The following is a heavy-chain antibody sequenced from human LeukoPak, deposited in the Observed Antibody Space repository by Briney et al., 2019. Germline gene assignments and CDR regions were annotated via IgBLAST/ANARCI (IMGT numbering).Heavy chain of an antibody. CDR2: ISYDGSNK. J-gene: IGHJ4*02. CDR3: ARGSAMVLRRGRRPYYFDY. Sequence: PGGSLRLSCAASGFTFSRYAMHWVRQAPGKGLEWVALISYDGSNKYYADSVKGRFTISRDNSKNTLYLQMNSLRAEDTAVYYCARGSAMVLRRGRRPYYFDYWGQGTLVTVSS. D-gene: IGHD5-18*01. CDR1: GFTFSRYA. V-gene: IGHV3-30*04.